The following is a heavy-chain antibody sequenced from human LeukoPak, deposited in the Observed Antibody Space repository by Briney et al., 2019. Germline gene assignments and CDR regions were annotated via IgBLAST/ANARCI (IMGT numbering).Heavy chain of an antibody. CDR3: AIGDRGVMKGAFDI. CDR1: GGTLSSYA. Sequence: GSSVKVSCRASGGTLSSYAISWVRQAPGQGLEWMGRIIPIFGIANYAQKFPGRVTITADKSTSTAYMELSRLRSEDTAVYYCAIGDRGVMKGAFDIWGQGTMVTVSS. CDR2: IIPIFGIA. J-gene: IGHJ3*02. V-gene: IGHV1-69*04. D-gene: IGHD2-21*02.